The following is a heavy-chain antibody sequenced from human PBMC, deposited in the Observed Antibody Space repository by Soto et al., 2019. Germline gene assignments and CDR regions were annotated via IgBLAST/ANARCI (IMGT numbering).Heavy chain of an antibody. CDR1: GFTFSSYE. J-gene: IGHJ4*02. CDR3: ARKDYYDSSGYYDY. CDR2: ISSSGSTI. V-gene: IGHV3-48*03. Sequence: LRLSCAASGFTFSSYEMNWVRQAPGKGLEWVSYISSSGSTIYYADSVKGRFTISRDNAKNSLYLQMNSLRAEDTAVYYCARKDYYDSSGYYDYWGQGTLVTVS. D-gene: IGHD3-22*01.